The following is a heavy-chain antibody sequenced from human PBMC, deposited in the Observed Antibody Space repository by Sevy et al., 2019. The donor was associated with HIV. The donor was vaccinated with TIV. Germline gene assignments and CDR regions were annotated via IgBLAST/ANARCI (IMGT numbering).Heavy chain of an antibody. V-gene: IGHV3-7*01. Sequence: GGSLRLSCVVSGFTFRNYWMSWVRQAPGKGLEWVANINQNGTEIYSVDSVKGRFTFSRDNTKNSVYLQMNSLRAEDTAIYYCAINCDYGMDAWGQGTTVTVSS. CDR2: INQNGTEI. CDR1: GFTFRNYW. CDR3: AINCDYGMDA. J-gene: IGHJ6*02. D-gene: IGHD1-20*01.